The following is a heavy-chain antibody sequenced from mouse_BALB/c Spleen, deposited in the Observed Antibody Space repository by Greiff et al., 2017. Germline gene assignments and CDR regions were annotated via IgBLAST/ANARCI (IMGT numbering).Heavy chain of an antibody. Sequence: EVQLQQSGAELVRSGASVKLSCTASGFNIKDYYMHWVKQRPEQGLEWIGWIDPENGDTEYAPKFQGKATMTADTASNTAYLQLSSLTSEYTAIFYCNYYGSSPFAYWGQGTLVTVSA. CDR3: NYYGSSPFAY. V-gene: IGHV14-4*02. J-gene: IGHJ3*01. D-gene: IGHD1-1*01. CDR2: IDPENGDT. CDR1: GFNIKDYY.